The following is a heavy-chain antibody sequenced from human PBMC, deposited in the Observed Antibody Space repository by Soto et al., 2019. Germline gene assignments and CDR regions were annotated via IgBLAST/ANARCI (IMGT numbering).Heavy chain of an antibody. CDR1: GGTFSSYA. CDR2: IIPIFGTA. CDR3: ARDKGQSWNDGHDAFDI. J-gene: IGHJ3*02. D-gene: IGHD1-1*01. V-gene: IGHV1-69*01. Sequence: QVQLVQSGAEVKKPGSSVKVSCKASGGTFSSYAISWVRQAPGQGLEWMGGIIPIFGTANYAQKFQGRVTITADESTSTASMELSSLRSEDTAVYYCARDKGQSWNDGHDAFDIWGQGTMVTVSS.